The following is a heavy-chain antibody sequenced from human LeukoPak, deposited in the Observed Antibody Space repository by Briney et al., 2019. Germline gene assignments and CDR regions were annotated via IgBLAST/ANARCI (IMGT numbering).Heavy chain of an antibody. CDR3: AREGPPLIAARGAFDY. J-gene: IGHJ4*02. CDR1: GYTFTSYY. D-gene: IGHD6-13*01. Sequence: ASVKVSCKASGYTFTSYYMHWVRQAPGQGLEWMGIINPSGGSTSYAQKFQSRVTMTRDTSTSTVYMELSSLRSEDTAVYYCAREGPPLIAARGAFDYWGQGTLVTVSS. CDR2: INPSGGST. V-gene: IGHV1-46*01.